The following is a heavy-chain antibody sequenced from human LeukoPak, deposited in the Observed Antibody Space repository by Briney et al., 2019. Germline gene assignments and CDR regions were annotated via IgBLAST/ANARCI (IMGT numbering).Heavy chain of an antibody. CDR2: ISYDGSNK. Sequence: GGSLRLSCAASGFTFSSYAMHWVRQAPGKGLEWVAVISYDGSNKYYADSVKGRFTISRDNAKTSLFLQVNSLRAEDTAVYYCARLLPVPGFFGTLGVLGNYGSDVWGQGTTVTVSS. D-gene: IGHD6-19*01. CDR3: ARLLPVPGFFGTLGVLGNYGSDV. V-gene: IGHV3-30-3*01. J-gene: IGHJ6*02. CDR1: GFTFSSYA.